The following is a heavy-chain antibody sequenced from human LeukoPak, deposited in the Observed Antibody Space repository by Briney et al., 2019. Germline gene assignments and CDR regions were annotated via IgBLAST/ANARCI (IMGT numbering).Heavy chain of an antibody. CDR3: ARAPDSSGYEMLFDY. V-gene: IGHV1-18*01. CDR1: GYTFTSYG. Sequence: ASVKVSCKASGYTFTSYGISWVRQAPGQGLEWMGWISAYNGNTNYAQKLQGRVTMTTDTSTSTACMELRSLRSDDTAVYYCARAPDSSGYEMLFDYWGQGTLVTVSS. J-gene: IGHJ4*02. D-gene: IGHD3-22*01. CDR2: ISAYNGNT.